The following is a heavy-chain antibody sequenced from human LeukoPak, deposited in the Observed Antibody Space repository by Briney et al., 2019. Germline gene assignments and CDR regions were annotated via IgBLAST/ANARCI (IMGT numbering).Heavy chain of an antibody. CDR3: ARLGDTAMVENHHYYYMDV. D-gene: IGHD5-18*01. Sequence: GESLKISCEGSGYTFANSWIGWARQMPGKGLEWMGIIYPGDSNTRYNPSFQDQVTISADKSISTAYLQWSRLKASDTAMYYCARLGDTAMVENHHYYYMDVWGKGTTVTVSS. V-gene: IGHV5-51*01. J-gene: IGHJ6*03. CDR1: GYTFANSW. CDR2: IYPGDSNT.